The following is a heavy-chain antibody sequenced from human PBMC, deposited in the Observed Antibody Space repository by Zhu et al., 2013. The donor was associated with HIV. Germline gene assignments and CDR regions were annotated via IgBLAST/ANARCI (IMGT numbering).Heavy chain of an antibody. CDR3: AGGYSKWLVYYYYYMDV. J-gene: IGHJ6*03. CDR2: IYYSGST. Sequence: QVQLQESGPGLVKPSETLSLTCTVSGGSISSSSYYWGWIRQPPGKGLEWIGSIYYSGSTYYNPSLKSRVTISVDTSKNQFSLKLSSVTAADTAVYYCAGGYSKWLVYYYYYMDVWGKGTTVTVSS. CDR1: GGSISSSSYY. D-gene: IGHD6-19*01. V-gene: IGHV4-39*07.